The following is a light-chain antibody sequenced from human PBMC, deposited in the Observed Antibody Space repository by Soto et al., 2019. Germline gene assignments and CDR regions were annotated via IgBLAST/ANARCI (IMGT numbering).Light chain of an antibody. V-gene: IGKV3-15*01. CDR1: QSVSSN. Sequence: EIVMTQSPATLSVSPGERATLSCRASQSVSSNLAWYQQKPGQAPRLLIYGASTRATGIPARFSGSGSGTESPLTISSLQSEDFAVYYCQQYNNWPPATFSPGTKVDIK. CDR3: QQYNNWPPAT. CDR2: GAS. J-gene: IGKJ3*01.